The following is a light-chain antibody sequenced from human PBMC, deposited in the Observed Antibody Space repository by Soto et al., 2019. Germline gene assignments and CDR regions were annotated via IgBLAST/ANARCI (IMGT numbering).Light chain of an antibody. J-gene: IGKJ5*01. CDR3: QQSYTPPIT. CDR2: AAS. V-gene: IGKV1-39*01. CDR1: QTISHY. Sequence: DIQMTQSPSSLSASVGDRVTITCRASQTISHYLQWYQQKPGRAPKALIHAASRLQSGVPSRFSCSGSGTDFTRTISSLQPEDSATYFCQQSYTPPITFGQGTRLEIK.